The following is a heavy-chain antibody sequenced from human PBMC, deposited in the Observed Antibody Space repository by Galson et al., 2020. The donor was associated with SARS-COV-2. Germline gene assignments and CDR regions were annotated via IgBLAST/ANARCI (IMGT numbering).Heavy chain of an antibody. CDR3: VRDISPGGAHV. V-gene: IGHV3-9*01. CDR1: GFTFDDSA. J-gene: IGHJ3*01. Sequence: SLRLSCAASGFTFDDSAMHWIRQAPGKGLEWVSGIYWHSTRIDYADSVKGRFTVSRDDANNFLHLQMNSLRVEDTALYYCVRDISPGGAHVWGQGTMVIVSP. D-gene: IGHD3-10*01. CDR2: IYWHSTRI.